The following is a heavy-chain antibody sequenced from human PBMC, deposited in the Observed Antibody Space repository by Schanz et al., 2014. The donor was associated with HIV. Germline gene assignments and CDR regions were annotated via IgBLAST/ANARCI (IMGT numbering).Heavy chain of an antibody. CDR3: ARGLYGSSNYGMDV. J-gene: IGHJ6*02. CDR1: GFTFSKYG. CDR2: IWYDGSSK. V-gene: IGHV3-33*08. D-gene: IGHD6-6*01. Sequence: QVQLVESGGGVVQPGRSPTLSCAASGFTFSKYGMHWVRQAPGKGLEWVAVIWYDGSSKYYADSVKGRFTISRDNSKNTLYLQMNSLRAEDTAVYYCARGLYGSSNYGMDVWGQGTTVTVSS.